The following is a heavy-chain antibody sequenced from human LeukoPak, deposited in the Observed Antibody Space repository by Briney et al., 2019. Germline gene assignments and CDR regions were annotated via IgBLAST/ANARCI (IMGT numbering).Heavy chain of an antibody. CDR3: ASRLVYNWNYASFDY. J-gene: IGHJ4*02. CDR2: IIPIFGTA. V-gene: IGHV1-69*01. D-gene: IGHD1-7*01. Sequence: SVKVSSKASGGTFISYAISWVRQAPGQGLEWMGGIIPIFGTANYAQKFQGRVTITADESTSTAYMELSSLRSEDTAVYYCASRLVYNWNYASFDYWGQGTLVTVSS. CDR1: GGTFISYA.